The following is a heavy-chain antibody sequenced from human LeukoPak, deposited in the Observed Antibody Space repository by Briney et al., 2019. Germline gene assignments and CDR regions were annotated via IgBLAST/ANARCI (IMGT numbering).Heavy chain of an antibody. CDR3: ASSDSSGYYVDY. Sequence: GGSLRLSCAASGFTFSSYWMHWVRQAPGKGLVWVSRINTDGSSTSYADSVKGRFTISRDNAKNTLYLQMNSLRAEDTAVYYCASSDSSGYYVDYWGQGTLVTVSS. CDR1: GFTFSSYW. V-gene: IGHV3-74*01. CDR2: INTDGSST. D-gene: IGHD3-22*01. J-gene: IGHJ4*02.